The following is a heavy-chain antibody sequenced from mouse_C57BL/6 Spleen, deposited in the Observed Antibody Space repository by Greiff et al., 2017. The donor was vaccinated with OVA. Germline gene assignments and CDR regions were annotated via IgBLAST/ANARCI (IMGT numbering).Heavy chain of an antibody. Sequence: EVQLVESGGGLVKPGGSLKLSCAASGFTFSDYGMHWVRQAPEKGLEWVAYISSGSSTIYYADTVKGRFTFSRDNAKNTLFLQMNSLRSEDTAMYYCARTSRYSNYNYFDYWGQGTTLTAST. CDR2: ISSGSSTI. CDR1: GFTFSDYG. J-gene: IGHJ2*01. D-gene: IGHD2-5*01. V-gene: IGHV5-17*01. CDR3: ARTSRYSNYNYFDY.